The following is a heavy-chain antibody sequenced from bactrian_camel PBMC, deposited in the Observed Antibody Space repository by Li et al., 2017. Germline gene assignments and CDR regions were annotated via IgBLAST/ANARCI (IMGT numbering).Heavy chain of an antibody. Sequence: VQLVESGGGLVQPGGSLRLSCAASGFTFSNYAMTWVRQVPGKGLEWVSGINGGGDTTYYADSVKGRFTISRDNARNTVYLQMNSLKFEDTAVYYCATSTGFWALQYWGEGTQVTVS. V-gene: IGHV3S40*01. CDR2: INGGGDTT. D-gene: IGHD8*01. CDR3: ATSTGFWALQY. J-gene: IGHJ4*01. CDR1: GFTFSNYA.